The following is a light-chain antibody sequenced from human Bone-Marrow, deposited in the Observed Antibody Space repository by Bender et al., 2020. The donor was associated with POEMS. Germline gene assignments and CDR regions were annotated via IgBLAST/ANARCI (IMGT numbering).Light chain of an antibody. J-gene: IGLJ1*01. Sequence: QSALTKPASVSGSPGQSITISCSGTSSDVGSYNLVSWYQQHPGKAPKLMISEVTKRPSGVSNRFSGSKSGNTASLTISGLQAEDEADYYCCSYAGSSSYVFGSGTKVTVL. CDR3: CSYAGSSSYV. V-gene: IGLV2-23*02. CDR2: EVT. CDR1: SSDVGSYNL.